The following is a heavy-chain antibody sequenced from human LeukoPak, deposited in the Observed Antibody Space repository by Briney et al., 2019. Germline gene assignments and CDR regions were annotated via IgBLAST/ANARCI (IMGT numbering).Heavy chain of an antibody. CDR2: INHSGST. V-gene: IGHV4-34*01. Sequence: SSETLSLTCAVYGGSFSGYYWSWIRQPPGKGLEWIGEINHSGSTNYNPSLKSRVTISVDTSKNQFSLKLSSVTAADTAVYYCASRGRFTIFGVVTANWFDPWGQGTLVTVSS. CDR1: GGSFSGYY. D-gene: IGHD3-3*01. CDR3: ASRGRFTIFGVVTANWFDP. J-gene: IGHJ5*02.